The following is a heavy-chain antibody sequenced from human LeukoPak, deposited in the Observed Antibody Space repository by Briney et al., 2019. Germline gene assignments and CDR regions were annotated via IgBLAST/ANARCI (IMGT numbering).Heavy chain of an antibody. J-gene: IGHJ4*02. CDR3: ARDFSIDY. Sequence: GGSLRLSCAASGFSISTYEMNWVRQAPGKGLEWISYITGDGKTKYYAPSVKGRFTISRDNAKNSVYLQMSSLRAEDTAVYYCARDFSIDYWGQGTLVTVSS. CDR1: GFSISTYE. CDR2: ITGDGKTK. V-gene: IGHV3-48*03. D-gene: IGHD2/OR15-2a*01.